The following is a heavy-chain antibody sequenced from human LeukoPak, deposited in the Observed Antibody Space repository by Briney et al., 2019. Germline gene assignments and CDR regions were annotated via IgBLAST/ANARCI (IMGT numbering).Heavy chain of an antibody. D-gene: IGHD3-10*01. CDR3: AKVPSYYYGSGSYSFFDY. Sequence: PGGSLRLSCAASGFTFSSYSMNWVRQAPGKGLEWVSAISGSGGSTYYADSVKGRFTISRDNSKNTLYLQMNSLRAEDTAVYYCAKVPSYYYGSGSYSFFDYWGQGTLVTVSS. J-gene: IGHJ4*02. V-gene: IGHV3-23*01. CDR2: ISGSGGST. CDR1: GFTFSSYS.